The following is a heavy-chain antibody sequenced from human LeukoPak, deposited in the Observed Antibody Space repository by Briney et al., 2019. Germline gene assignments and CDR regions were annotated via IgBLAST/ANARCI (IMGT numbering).Heavy chain of an antibody. Sequence: ASVKVSCKASGYTFTSYGISWVRQAPGQGLEWMGWISAYNGNTNYAQKLQGRVTMTTDTSTSTAYMELRSLRSDDTAVYYCASTPYGSGSYYSYYYMDVWGKGTTVTVSS. D-gene: IGHD3-10*01. J-gene: IGHJ6*03. V-gene: IGHV1-18*01. CDR3: ASTPYGSGSYYSYYYMDV. CDR2: ISAYNGNT. CDR1: GYTFTSYG.